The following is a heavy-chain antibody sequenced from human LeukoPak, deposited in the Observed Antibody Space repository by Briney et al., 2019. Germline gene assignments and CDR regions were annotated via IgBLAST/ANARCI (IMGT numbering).Heavy chain of an antibody. CDR1: GGSISSYY. J-gene: IGHJ3*02. CDR3: ARVWVPGAFDI. V-gene: IGHV4-59*01. CDR2: IYYSGST. D-gene: IGHD7-27*01. Sequence: SETLSLTCTVSGGSISSYYWSWLRQPPGKGLEWIGYIYYSGSTNYNPSLKSRVTISVDTSKNQFSLKLSSVTAADTAVYYCARVWVPGAFDIWGQGTMVTVSS.